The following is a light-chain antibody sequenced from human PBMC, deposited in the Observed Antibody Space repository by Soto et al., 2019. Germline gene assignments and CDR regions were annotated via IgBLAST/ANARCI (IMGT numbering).Light chain of an antibody. CDR1: QSVNSN. CDR3: QQYNFWPPLT. Sequence: EIVMTQSPATLSVSPGERATLSCRASQSVNSNLAWYRQKPGQAPRLLVSDASTRATGVPARLRRSGSGTEFTLTISSLQSEDSGIYYCQQYNFWPPLTFGGGTKVEIK. CDR2: DAS. J-gene: IGKJ4*01. V-gene: IGKV3-15*01.